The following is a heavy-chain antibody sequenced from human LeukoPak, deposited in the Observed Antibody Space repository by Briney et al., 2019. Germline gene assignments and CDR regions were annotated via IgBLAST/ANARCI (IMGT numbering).Heavy chain of an antibody. CDR3: ARIVPYNYGYIDH. Sequence: SETPSLTCTVSGGSISPYYWSWTRQPPGKGLEWIGYIYYSGSTNYNPSLRSRVTISVDTSKNQLSLKLSSMTAADTAVYYCARIVPYNYGYIDHWGQGTLVAVSS. J-gene: IGHJ4*02. D-gene: IGHD5-18*01. CDR1: GGSISPYY. CDR2: IYYSGST. V-gene: IGHV4-59*01.